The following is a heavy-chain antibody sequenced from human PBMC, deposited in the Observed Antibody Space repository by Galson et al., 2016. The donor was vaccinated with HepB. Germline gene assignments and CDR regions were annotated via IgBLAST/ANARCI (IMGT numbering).Heavy chain of an antibody. CDR3: ARDYYGSGRLDY. V-gene: IGHV4-31*03. CDR1: GGSVSISGYY. D-gene: IGHD3-10*01. J-gene: IGHJ4*02. CDR2: IYYSGST. Sequence: TLSLTCTVSGGSVSISGYYWSWIRQHPEKGLEWIAYIYYSGSTHYNPSLQSRVTISVDTSKNQFSLRLKSVTAADTAVYFCARDYYGSGRLDYWGQGTLVIVSS.